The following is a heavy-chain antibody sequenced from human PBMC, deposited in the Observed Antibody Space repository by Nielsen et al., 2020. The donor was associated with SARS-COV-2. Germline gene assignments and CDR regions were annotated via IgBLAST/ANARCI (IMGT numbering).Heavy chain of an antibody. J-gene: IGHJ6*02. V-gene: IGHV3-23*03. Sequence: GGSLRLSCAASGFTFSSYAMSWVRQAPGKGLEWVSVIYSGGSSTYYADSVKGRFTISRDNSKNTLYLQMNSLRAEDTAVYYCARDLGYSGYGRAVAGRMDVWGQGTTVTVSS. CDR3: ARDLGYSGYGRAVAGRMDV. CDR2: IYSGGSST. D-gene: IGHD5-12*01. CDR1: GFTFSSYA.